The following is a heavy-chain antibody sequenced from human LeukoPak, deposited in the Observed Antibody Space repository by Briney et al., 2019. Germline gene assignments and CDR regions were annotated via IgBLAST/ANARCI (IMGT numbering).Heavy chain of an antibody. V-gene: IGHV3-33*06. J-gene: IGHJ4*02. D-gene: IGHD2-15*01. Sequence: GGSLRLYRAASGFTFSSYGMHWVRQAPGKGLEWVAVIWYDGSNKYYADSVKGRFTISRDNSKNTLYLQMNSLRAEDTAVYYCANIGRHDYWGQGTLVTVSS. CDR1: GFTFSSYG. CDR2: IWYDGSNK. CDR3: ANIGRHDY.